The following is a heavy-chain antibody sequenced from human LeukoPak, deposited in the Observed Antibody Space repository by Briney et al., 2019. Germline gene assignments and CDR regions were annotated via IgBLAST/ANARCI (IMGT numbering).Heavy chain of an antibody. CDR1: GFSFSSHG. J-gene: IGHJ4*02. D-gene: IGHD6-19*01. CDR3: ARILDSAWGELGY. V-gene: IGHV3-30*02. Sequence: GGSLRLSCAGSGFSFSSHGMHWVRQAPGTGLEWVAFIRSDGSNKYYADSVKGRFTISRDNSKNTLYLQMNSLRAEDTAVYYCARILDSAWGELGYWGQGTLVTVSS. CDR2: IRSDGSNK.